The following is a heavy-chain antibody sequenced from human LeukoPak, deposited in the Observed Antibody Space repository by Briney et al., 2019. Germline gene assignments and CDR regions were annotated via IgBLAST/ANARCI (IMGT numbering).Heavy chain of an antibody. V-gene: IGHV4-30-2*01. CDR2: IYHSGST. CDR1: GGSISSGGYS. D-gene: IGHD3-22*01. CDR3: ASGYYDAEYFQH. J-gene: IGHJ1*01. Sequence: PSQTLSLTCAVSGGSISSGGYSWSWIPQPPGTGLEWIGYIYHSGSTYYNPSLKSRVTISVDRSKNQFSLKLSSVTAADTAVYYCASGYYDAEYFQHWGQGTLVTVSS.